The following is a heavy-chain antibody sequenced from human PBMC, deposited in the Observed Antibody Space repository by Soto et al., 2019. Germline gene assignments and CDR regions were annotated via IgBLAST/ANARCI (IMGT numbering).Heavy chain of an antibody. CDR2: TYYRSKWYN. V-gene: IGHV6-1*01. Sequence: PSQTLSLTCVISGDSVSSNSAAWNWIRQSPSRGLEWLGRTYYRSKWYNDYAVSVKSRITINPDTSKNQFSLQLNSVTPEDTAVSSSARAGELPAPGAGGGYFQHWGQGTRVTVSS. J-gene: IGHJ1*01. D-gene: IGHD1-26*01. CDR1: GDSVSSNSAA. CDR3: ARAGELPAPGAGGGYFQH.